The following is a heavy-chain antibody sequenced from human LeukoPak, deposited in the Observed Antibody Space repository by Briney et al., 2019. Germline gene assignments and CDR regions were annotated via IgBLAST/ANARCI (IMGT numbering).Heavy chain of an antibody. CDR2: ISSSGSTI. CDR3: ASARRAYSGSWDYYYYYMDV. CDR1: GFTLSSYE. V-gene: IGHV3-48*03. Sequence: GGSLRLSCAVSGFTLSSYEMNWVRQAPGKGLEWGSYISSSGSTIYYADSARGRFTISRDNAKNALYLQMNSLRAEDTAAYYCASARRAYSGSWDYYYYYMDVWGKGTTVTVSS. J-gene: IGHJ6*03. D-gene: IGHD1-26*01.